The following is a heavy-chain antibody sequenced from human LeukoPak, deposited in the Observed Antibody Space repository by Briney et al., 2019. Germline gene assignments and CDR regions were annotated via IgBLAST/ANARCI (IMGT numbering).Heavy chain of an antibody. J-gene: IGHJ4*02. Sequence: GGSLRLSCAASGFTFSSYSMNWVRQAPGKGLEWVSYISSSSTIYYADSVKGRFTISRDNAKNSLYLQMNSLRDEDTAVYYCARVSIASRIWDYWGQGTLVTVSS. CDR2: ISSSSTI. CDR1: GFTFSSYS. V-gene: IGHV3-48*02. CDR3: ARVSIASRIWDY. D-gene: IGHD6-6*01.